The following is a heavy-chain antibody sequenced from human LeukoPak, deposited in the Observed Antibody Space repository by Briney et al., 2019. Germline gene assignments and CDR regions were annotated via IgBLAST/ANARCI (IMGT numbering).Heavy chain of an antibody. CDR1: GFTSSRYE. J-gene: IGHJ3*02. V-gene: IGHV3-48*03. CDR2: TARSGGDI. CDR3: ARVRTVTTQFDAFDI. D-gene: IGHD4-17*01. Sequence: PGGSLRLSCVVSGFTSSRYEMHWVRQAPGKGLEWVSYTARSGGDIHYAPSVRGRFTISSDTAENSVFLQMNNLRAEDTAVYYCARVRTVTTQFDAFDIWGQGTMVTVSS.